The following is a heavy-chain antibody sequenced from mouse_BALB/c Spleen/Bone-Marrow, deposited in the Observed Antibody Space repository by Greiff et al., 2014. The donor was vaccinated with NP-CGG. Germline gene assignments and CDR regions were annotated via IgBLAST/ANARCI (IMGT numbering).Heavy chain of an antibody. CDR3: ARYRLGTDFDY. D-gene: IGHD2-14*01. J-gene: IGHJ2*01. CDR1: GFNIKDTY. Sequence: EVQLKQSGAELVKPGASVKLSCTASGFNIKDTYMNWVKQRPEQGLEWIGRIDPANGNTKXXPKFQGKATITADTSSNTAYLQLSSLTSEDTAVYYCARYRLGTDFDYWGQGTTLTVSS. CDR2: IDPANGNT. V-gene: IGHV14-3*02.